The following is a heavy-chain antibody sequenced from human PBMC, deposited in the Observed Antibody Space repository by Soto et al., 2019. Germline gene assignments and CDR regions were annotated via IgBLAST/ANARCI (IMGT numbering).Heavy chain of an antibody. V-gene: IGHV4-61*01. J-gene: IGHJ6*02. CDR1: GGSVSRDSYY. D-gene: IGHD6-19*01. CDR3: AVADTSYGMDV. CDR2: IYYSGST. Sequence: PSETLSLTCTVSGGSVSRDSYYWNWIRQPPGKGLEWIGNIYYSGSTKYNPSLKSRVTISVDTSKNHFSLSLSSVTAADTAVYYCAVADTSYGMDVWGQGTTVTV.